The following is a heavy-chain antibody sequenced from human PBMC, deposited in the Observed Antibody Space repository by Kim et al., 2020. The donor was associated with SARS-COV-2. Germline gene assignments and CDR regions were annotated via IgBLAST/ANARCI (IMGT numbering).Heavy chain of an antibody. CDR3: ARDRRIAVAGGYYGMDV. D-gene: IGHD6-19*01. V-gene: IGHV4-61*01. CDR1: GGSVSSGSYY. Sequence: SETLSLTCTVSGGSVSSGSYYWSWIRQPPGKGLEWIGYIYYSGSTNYNPSLKSRVTISVDTSKNQFSLKLSSVTAADTAVYYCARDRRIAVAGGYYGMDV. CDR2: IYYSGST. J-gene: IGHJ6*01.